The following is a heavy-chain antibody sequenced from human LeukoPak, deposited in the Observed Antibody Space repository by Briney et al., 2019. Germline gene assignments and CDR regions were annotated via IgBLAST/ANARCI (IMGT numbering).Heavy chain of an antibody. CDR1: GGSFSGYY. J-gene: IGHJ3*02. V-gene: IGHV4-34*01. D-gene: IGHD3-10*01. Sequence: PSETLSPTCAVYGGSFSGYYWSWIRQPPGKGLEWIGEINHSGSTNYNPSLKSRVTISVDTSKNQFSLKLSSVTAADTAVYYCARGPVLKDAFDIWGQGTMVTVSS. CDR2: INHSGST. CDR3: ARGPVLKDAFDI.